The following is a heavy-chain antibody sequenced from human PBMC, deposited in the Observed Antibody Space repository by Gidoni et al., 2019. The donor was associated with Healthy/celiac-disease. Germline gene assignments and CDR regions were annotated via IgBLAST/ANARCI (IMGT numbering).Heavy chain of an antibody. CDR2: IYPDDSDT. D-gene: IGHD1-20*01. CDR3: ARLITGLYYFDY. Sequence: EVQLVQSGAEVKKPGETLKISCKGSRYSFTSYWIGWVSQMPGKGLEWVGIIYPDDSDTSYSPSFQGQVTISADKSISTAYLQWSSLKASDTAMYYCARLITGLYYFDYWGQGTLVTVSS. J-gene: IGHJ4*02. V-gene: IGHV5-51*01. CDR1: RYSFTSYW.